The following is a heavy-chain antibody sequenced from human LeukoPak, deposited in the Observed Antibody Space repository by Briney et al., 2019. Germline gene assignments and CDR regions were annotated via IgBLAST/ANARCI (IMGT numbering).Heavy chain of an antibody. CDR2: ISAYNGNT. V-gene: IGHV1-18*01. D-gene: IGHD3-10*01. CDR3: ARDPSNYYGPRRYYGMDV. CDR1: GYTFTSYG. J-gene: IGHJ6*02. Sequence: ASVKVSCKASGYTFTSYGISWVRQAPGQGLEWMGWISAYNGNTNYAQKLQGRVTMTTDTSTSTAYMELRSLRSDDTAVYYCARDPSNYYGPRRYYGMDVWGQGTTVTVSS.